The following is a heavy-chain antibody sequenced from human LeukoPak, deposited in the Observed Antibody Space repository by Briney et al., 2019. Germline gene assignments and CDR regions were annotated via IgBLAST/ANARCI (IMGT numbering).Heavy chain of an antibody. CDR3: ARDSHYDFWSGYPTKRGYYGMDV. J-gene: IGHJ6*02. D-gene: IGHD3-3*01. V-gene: IGHV1-2*04. CDR1: GYTFTGYY. CDR2: INPNSGGT. Sequence: ASVKVSCKASGYTFTGYYMHWVRQAPGQGLEWMGWINPNSGGTNYAQKFQGWVTMTRDTSISTAYMELSRLRSDDTAVYYCARDSHYDFWSGYPTKRGYYGMDVWGQGTTVTVSS.